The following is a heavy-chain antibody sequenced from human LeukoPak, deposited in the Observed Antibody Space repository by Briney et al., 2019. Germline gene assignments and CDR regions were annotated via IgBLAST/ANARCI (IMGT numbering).Heavy chain of an antibody. Sequence: GGSLRLSCAASGFTLNTNDMNWVRQAPGKGLEWVSLMYPWGSAFYTDSVKGRFTVTRDESKNMMFLQMNTPRPDDTAMYYCVRQGGGDKWRWGQGALVTVSS. J-gene: IGHJ4*01. CDR1: GFTLNTND. D-gene: IGHD2-21*01. V-gene: IGHV3-66*02. CDR2: MYPWGSA. CDR3: VRQGGGDKWR.